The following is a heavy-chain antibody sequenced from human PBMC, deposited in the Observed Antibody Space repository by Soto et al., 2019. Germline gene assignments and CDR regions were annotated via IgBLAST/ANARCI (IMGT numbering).Heavy chain of an antibody. Sequence: DSLTSSWQCSGYRFITSLIVLVRPLPGKGLEWIGMIFACDSYTGYSPSFQVQVTISADKSISTAFLQWSILKASDTAMYYCASPKHLGSYGMDVWGQGTTVTVSS. V-gene: IGHV5-51*01. CDR1: GYRFITSL. CDR2: IFACDSYT. J-gene: IGHJ6*02. D-gene: IGHD7-27*01. CDR3: ASPKHLGSYGMDV.